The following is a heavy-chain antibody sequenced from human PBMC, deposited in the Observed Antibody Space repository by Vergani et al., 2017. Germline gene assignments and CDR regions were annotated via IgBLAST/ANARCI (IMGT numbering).Heavy chain of an antibody. V-gene: IGHV1-69*01. CDR1: GGTFSSYA. J-gene: IGHJ2*01. Sequence: QVQLVQSGAEVKKPGSSVKVSCKASGGTFSSYAISWVRQAPGQGLEWMGGIIPIFGTANYAQKFQGRVTMTADESTSTAYMELSSLRSEDTAVYYCARKSGYSGYDVGFWYFDLWGRGTLVTVSS. CDR2: IIPIFGTA. CDR3: ARKSGYSGYDVGFWYFDL. D-gene: IGHD5-12*01.